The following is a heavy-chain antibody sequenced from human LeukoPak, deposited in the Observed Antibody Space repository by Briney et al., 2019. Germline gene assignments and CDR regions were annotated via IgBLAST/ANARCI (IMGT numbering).Heavy chain of an antibody. J-gene: IGHJ4*02. Sequence: SETLSLTCTVSGGSIDSPNWWSWVRQPPGKGLEWIGEILHSVSTKYNPSLKSRVTISVDKSKNQFSLKMSSVTAADTAVYYCAREGGPYRPLDCSGQGTLVTVSS. CDR2: ILHSVST. V-gene: IGHV4-4*02. CDR3: AREGGPYRPLDC. CDR1: GGSIDSPNW.